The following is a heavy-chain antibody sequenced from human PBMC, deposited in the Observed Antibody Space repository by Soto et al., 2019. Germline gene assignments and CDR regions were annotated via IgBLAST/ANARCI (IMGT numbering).Heavy chain of an antibody. CDR2: ISPYNRNT. V-gene: IGHV1-18*01. CDR3: ARRNNYGSGDKIYYFDY. CDR1: GYTFSSYG. D-gene: IGHD3-10*01. J-gene: IGHJ4*02. Sequence: QVQLVQSGAEVKKPGASVKVSCKASGYTFSSYGISWVRQAPGQGLEWVGWISPYNRNTNYAQKLQGRVTVTTDTSTSTAYMELRGLRSDDTAVYYCARRNNYGSGDKIYYFDYWGQGTLVTVSS.